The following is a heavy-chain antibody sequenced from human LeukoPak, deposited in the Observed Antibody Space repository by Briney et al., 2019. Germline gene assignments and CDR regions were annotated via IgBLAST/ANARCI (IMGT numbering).Heavy chain of an antibody. CDR1: GFTFSNYW. Sequence: GGSLRLSCAASGFTFSNYWMSWVRQAPGKGLEWLAVIWYDGSEKYYADSVQGRFTISRDNSKNALYLQMDSLRAEDTAVYYCARDRNFPAYYFDYWGQGALVTVSS. V-gene: IGHV3-33*08. J-gene: IGHJ4*02. CDR2: IWYDGSEK. CDR3: ARDRNFPAYYFDY. D-gene: IGHD1-14*01.